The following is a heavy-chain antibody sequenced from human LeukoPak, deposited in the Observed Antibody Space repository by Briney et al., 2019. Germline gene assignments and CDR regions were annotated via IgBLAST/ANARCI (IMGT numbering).Heavy chain of an antibody. CDR1: GGSISSGGYS. Sequence: SQTLSLTCAVSGGSISSGGYSWSWIRQHPGKGLEWIGYIYYSGSTYYNPSLKSRVTISVDTSKNQFSLKLSSVTAADTAVYYCAATDGWDYYYDSSGPFDYWGQGTLVTVSS. J-gene: IGHJ4*02. D-gene: IGHD3-22*01. CDR2: IYYSGST. V-gene: IGHV4-31*11. CDR3: AATDGWDYYYDSSGPFDY.